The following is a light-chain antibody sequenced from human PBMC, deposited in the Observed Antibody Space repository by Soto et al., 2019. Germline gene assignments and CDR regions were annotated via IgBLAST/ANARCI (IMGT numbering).Light chain of an antibody. CDR3: QRYNSVPVK. CDR2: SAS. Sequence: IQMTQSPSSLSASVGDRVTITCRASQDINIFLAWYQQKPGTIPKLIMYSASTLQSGVPSRFSGSGSGTDFTLTISNLQPEDVATYYCQRYNSVPVKFGQGTRLEIK. V-gene: IGKV1-27*01. CDR1: QDINIF. J-gene: IGKJ5*01.